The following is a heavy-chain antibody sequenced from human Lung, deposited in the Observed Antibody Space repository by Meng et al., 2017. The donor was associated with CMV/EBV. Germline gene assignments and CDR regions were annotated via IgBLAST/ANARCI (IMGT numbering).Heavy chain of an antibody. D-gene: IGHD1-26*01. CDR2: ITWNSGRI. CDR3: AKGLSGLKYYNGMDV. Sequence: SLKISCAASGFTFDDYAMHWVRQVPGKGLEWVAGITWNSGRIGYADSVKGRFTISRDNAKNSLYLQMNSLRAEDTAFYYCAKGLSGLKYYNGMDVWGRGTTVTVSS. J-gene: IGHJ6*02. CDR1: GFTFDDYA. V-gene: IGHV3-9*01.